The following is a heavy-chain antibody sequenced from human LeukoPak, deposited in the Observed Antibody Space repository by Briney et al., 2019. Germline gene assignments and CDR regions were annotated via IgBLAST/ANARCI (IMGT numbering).Heavy chain of an antibody. CDR2: ISGSGGST. V-gene: IGHV3-23*01. J-gene: IGHJ4*02. CDR1: GFTFSSYA. Sequence: GGSLRLSCAASGFTFSSYAMSWVRQAPGKGLEWVSAISGSGGSTYYADSVKGRFTISRDNSKDTLYLQMNSLRAEDTAVYYCASSHRGQQRGDYWGQGTLVTVSS. CDR3: ASSHRGQQRGDY. D-gene: IGHD6-13*01.